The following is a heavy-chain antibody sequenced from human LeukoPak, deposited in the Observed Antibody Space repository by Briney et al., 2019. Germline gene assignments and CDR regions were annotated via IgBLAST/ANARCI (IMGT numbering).Heavy chain of an antibody. J-gene: IGHJ6*03. CDR3: ARVRKLLWFGESPPYYMDV. Sequence: SETLSLTCTVSGGSISSYYWSWIRQPPGKGMEWIGYIYYSGSTNYNPSLKSRVTISVDTSKNQFSLKLSSVTAADTAVYYCARVRKLLWFGESPPYYMDVWGKGTTVTVSS. D-gene: IGHD3-10*01. CDR1: GGSISSYY. CDR2: IYYSGST. V-gene: IGHV4-59*01.